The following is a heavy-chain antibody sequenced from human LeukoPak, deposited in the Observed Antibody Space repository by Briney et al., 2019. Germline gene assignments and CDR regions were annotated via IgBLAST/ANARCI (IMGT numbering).Heavy chain of an antibody. J-gene: IGHJ6*03. D-gene: IGHD2-2*01. CDR2: INQDGSDK. CDR3: AKDGYCSSTSCPRYYYYYYYMDV. V-gene: IGHV3-7*03. CDR1: GFSLNNYW. Sequence: GGSLRLSCAASGFSLNNYWMWWVRQAPGKGLEWVANINQDGSDKYYPDSVKGRFTISRDNSKNTLYLQMNSLRAEDTAVYYCAKDGYCSSTSCPRYYYYYYYMDVWGKGTTVTVSS.